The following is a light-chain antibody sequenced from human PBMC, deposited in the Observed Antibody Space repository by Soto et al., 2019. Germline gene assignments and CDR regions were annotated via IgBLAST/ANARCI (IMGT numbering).Light chain of an antibody. CDR1: SSDVGGYNY. CDR3: YSYAGSYTFYV. Sequence: QSALTQPRSVYGSPGQSVTISCTGTSSDVGGYNYVSWYQQYPGKAPKLMIYDVSKRPSGVPDRFSGSKSGKTASLTISGLQAEYEADYYCYSYAGSYTFYVFGTGTKLTVL. V-gene: IGLV2-11*01. J-gene: IGLJ1*01. CDR2: DVS.